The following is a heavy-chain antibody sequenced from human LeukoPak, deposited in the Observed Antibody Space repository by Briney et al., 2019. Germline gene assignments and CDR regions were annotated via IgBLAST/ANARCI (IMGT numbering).Heavy chain of an antibody. CDR1: GYTFTSYA. Sequence: ASVKVSCKASGYTFTSYAISWVRQAPGQGLEWMGGIIPIFGTANYAQKFQGRVTIIADESTSTAYMELSSLRSEDTAVYYCAGGDYDSSGYLNWFDPWGQGTLVTVSS. CDR3: AGGDYDSSGYLNWFDP. J-gene: IGHJ5*02. D-gene: IGHD3-22*01. CDR2: IIPIFGTA. V-gene: IGHV1-69*13.